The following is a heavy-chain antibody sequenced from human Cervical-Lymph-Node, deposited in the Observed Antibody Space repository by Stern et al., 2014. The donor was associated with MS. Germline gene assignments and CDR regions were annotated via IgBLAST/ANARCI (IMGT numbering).Heavy chain of an antibody. CDR1: GYTFTSYA. CDR2: INAGNGNT. V-gene: IGHV1-3*01. D-gene: IGHD5-12*01. J-gene: IGHJ4*02. CDR3: ASPLSSGYDYELIFDY. Sequence: QVQLVQSGAEVKKPGASVKVSCKASGYTFTSYAMHWVRQAPGQMLEWMGWINAGNGNTKYSQKFQGRVTITRDTSASTAYMELSSLRSEDTAVYYCASPLSSGYDYELIFDYWGQGTLVTVSS.